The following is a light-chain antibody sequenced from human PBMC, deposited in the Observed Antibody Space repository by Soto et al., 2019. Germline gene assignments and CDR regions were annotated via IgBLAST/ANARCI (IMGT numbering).Light chain of an antibody. Sequence: DFQMTQSPSTLSASVGDRVTITCRASQNIRSRLAWFQQKPGKAPKLLIYAASSLQSGVPSRFRGSGSGTDFTLTISRLEPEDFAVYYCQQYGSSGTFGQGTKVDIK. CDR2: AAS. V-gene: IGKV1-5*01. J-gene: IGKJ1*01. CDR3: QQYGSSGT. CDR1: QNIRSR.